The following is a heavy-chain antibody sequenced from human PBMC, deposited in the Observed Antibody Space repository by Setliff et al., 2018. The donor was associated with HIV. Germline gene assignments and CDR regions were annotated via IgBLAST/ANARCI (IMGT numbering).Heavy chain of an antibody. CDR3: ARGPDSSGYYYVSEYLNH. D-gene: IGHD3-22*01. J-gene: IGHJ1*01. V-gene: IGHV1-46*01. Sequence: ASVKVSCKASGYIFTNYNIYWVRQAPGQGLEWMGIINPSGGSTSYTQKFQGRLSMTRDTSTSTVYMELSSLRSEDTAVYYCARGPDSSGYYYVSEYLNHWGQGTLVTLS. CDR2: INPSGGST. CDR1: GYIFTNYN.